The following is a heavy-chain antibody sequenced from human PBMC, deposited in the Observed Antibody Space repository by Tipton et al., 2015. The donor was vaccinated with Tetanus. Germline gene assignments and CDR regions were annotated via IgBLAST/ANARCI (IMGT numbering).Heavy chain of an antibody. J-gene: IGHJ4*02. CDR1: GASVSSAGYY. V-gene: IGHV4-61*03. CDR2: IYDSGGT. CDR3: ARAYSGSWYPDHRLDY. D-gene: IGHD6-13*01. Sequence: GLVKPSETLSLTCTVSGASVSSAGYYWTWIRQPPGKGLEWIGYIYDSGGTNYNPSLKSRVTMSVDTSKIHFSLRLNSVSTTDTAVYYCARAYSGSWYPDHRLDYWGQGVRVTVSS.